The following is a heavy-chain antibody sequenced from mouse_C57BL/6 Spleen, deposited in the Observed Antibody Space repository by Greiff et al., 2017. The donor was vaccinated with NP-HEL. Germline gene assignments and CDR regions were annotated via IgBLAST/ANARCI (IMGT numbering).Heavy chain of an antibody. J-gene: IGHJ3*01. CDR3: ARRATVVATEGFAY. CDR2: IYPGSGST. D-gene: IGHD1-1*01. V-gene: IGHV1-55*01. Sequence: QVQLQQPGAELVKPGASVKMSCKASGYTFTSYWITWVKQRPGQGLEWIGDIYPGSGSTNYNEKFKSKATLTVDTSSSTAYMQLSSLTSEDSAVYYCARRATVVATEGFAYWGQGTLVTVSA. CDR1: GYTFTSYW.